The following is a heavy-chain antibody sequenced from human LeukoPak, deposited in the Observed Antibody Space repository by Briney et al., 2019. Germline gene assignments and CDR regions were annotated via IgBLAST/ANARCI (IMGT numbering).Heavy chain of an antibody. Sequence: ASVKVSCKASGYTFTNYDIHWVRQATGQGLEWMGWMNPNSGNTGHAQKFQGRVTMARNTSISTAYMELSSLRSEDTALYYCARDIAGATKGGWFDTWGQGTPVTVSS. D-gene: IGHD1-26*01. J-gene: IGHJ5*02. V-gene: IGHV1-8*01. CDR3: ARDIAGATKGGWFDT. CDR1: GYTFTNYD. CDR2: MNPNSGNT.